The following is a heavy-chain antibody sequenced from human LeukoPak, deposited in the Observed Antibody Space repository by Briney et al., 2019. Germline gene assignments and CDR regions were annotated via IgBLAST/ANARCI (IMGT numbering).Heavy chain of an antibody. V-gene: IGHV3-23*01. Sequence: TGGSLRLSCVACGFTFKNCAMSWLRQAPGKGLEWVSGINYSGGHKYYADSVKGRFTISRDTSKNPLSLQMNSLTTEDTAVYYCATDHSMTLDHFDYWGQGALVTVSS. CDR1: GFTFKNCA. CDR3: ATDHSMTLDHFDY. D-gene: IGHD4-11*01. J-gene: IGHJ4*02. CDR2: INYSGGHK.